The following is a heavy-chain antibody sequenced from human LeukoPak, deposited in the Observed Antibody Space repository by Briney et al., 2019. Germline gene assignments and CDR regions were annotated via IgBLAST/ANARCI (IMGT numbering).Heavy chain of an antibody. V-gene: IGHV1-18*01. Sequence: GASVKVSCKASGYTFTSYGISWVRQAPGQGLEWMGWISAYNGNTNYAQKLQGRVTMTTDTSTRTAYMELRSLRSDDTAVYYCGRDELMITFGGVITHSRDTFDIWGQGTMVTVSS. J-gene: IGHJ3*02. CDR3: GRDELMITFGGVITHSRDTFDI. D-gene: IGHD3-16*02. CDR2: ISAYNGNT. CDR1: GYTFTSYG.